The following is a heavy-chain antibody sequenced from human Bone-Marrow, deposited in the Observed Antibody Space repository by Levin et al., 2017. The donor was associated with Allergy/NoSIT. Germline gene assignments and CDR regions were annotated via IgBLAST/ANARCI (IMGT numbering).Heavy chain of an antibody. V-gene: IGHV1-46*01. Sequence: ASVKVSCKASGYSFTNYYVHWVRQAPGQGLEWMGVINPSGGSTSYTQKFQGRVTMTRDMSTSTVYMELNSLTSEDTAVYYCARESPHYAIVTGYGTYWGQGTLVRVSS. D-gene: IGHD3-9*01. CDR2: INPSGGST. CDR3: ARESPHYAIVTGYGTY. CDR1: GYSFTNYY. J-gene: IGHJ4*02.